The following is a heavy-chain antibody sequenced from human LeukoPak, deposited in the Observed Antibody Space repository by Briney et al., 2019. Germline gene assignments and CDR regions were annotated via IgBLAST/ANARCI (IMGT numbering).Heavy chain of an antibody. CDR2: ISSSGSTI. CDR3: ARDLTTVTTFGQYFDY. J-gene: IGHJ4*02. D-gene: IGHD4-17*01. Sequence: GGSLRLSCAASGFTFSSYEMNWVRQAPGKGLEWVSYISSSGSTIYYADSVKGRFTISRDNAKSSLYLQMNSLRAEDTAVYYCARDLTTVTTFGQYFDYWGQGTLVTVSS. CDR1: GFTFSSYE. V-gene: IGHV3-48*03.